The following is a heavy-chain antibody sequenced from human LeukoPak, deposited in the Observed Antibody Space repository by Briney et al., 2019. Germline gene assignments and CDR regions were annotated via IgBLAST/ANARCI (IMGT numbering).Heavy chain of an antibody. Sequence: GGSLRLSCAASGFTFSSYAMHWVRQAPGKGLEWVAVISYDGSNKYYADSVKGRFTISRDNSKNTLYLQMNSLRAEDTAVYYCSGNFDFWGQGTLVTVSS. J-gene: IGHJ4*02. V-gene: IGHV3-30*04. CDR2: ISYDGSNK. CDR3: SGNFDF. CDR1: GFTFSSYA.